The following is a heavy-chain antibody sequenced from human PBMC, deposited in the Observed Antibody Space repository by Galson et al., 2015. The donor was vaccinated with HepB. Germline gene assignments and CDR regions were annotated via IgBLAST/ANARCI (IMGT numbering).Heavy chain of an antibody. Sequence: ASGFTFSSYAMHWVRQAPGKGLEWVAVISYDGSNKYYADSVKGRFTISRDNSKNTLYLQMNSLRAEDTAVYYCARDGRIGYDFWSGYPSPHYWGQGTLVTVSS. J-gene: IGHJ4*02. V-gene: IGHV3-30*04. D-gene: IGHD3-3*01. CDR2: ISYDGSNK. CDR1: GFTFSSYA. CDR3: ARDGRIGYDFWSGYPSPHY.